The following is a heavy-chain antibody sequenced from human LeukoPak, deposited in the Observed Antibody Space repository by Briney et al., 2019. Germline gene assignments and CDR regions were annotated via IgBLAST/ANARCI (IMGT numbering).Heavy chain of an antibody. CDR2: ISAYNGNT. D-gene: IGHD3-22*01. V-gene: IGHV1-18*01. Sequence: ASVKVSCKASGYTFTSYGISWGGQAPGQGLEWMGWISAYNGNTNYAQKLQGRVTMTTDTSTSTAYMELRSLRSDDTAVYYCARDRYYYDSSGAPDYWGQGTLVTVSS. CDR3: ARDRYYYDSSGAPDY. J-gene: IGHJ4*02. CDR1: GYTFTSYG.